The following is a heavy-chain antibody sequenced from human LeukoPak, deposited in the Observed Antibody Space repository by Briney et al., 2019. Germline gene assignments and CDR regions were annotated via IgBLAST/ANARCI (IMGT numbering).Heavy chain of an antibody. CDR1: GFTFSYYY. J-gene: IGHJ6*02. Sequence: GGSLRLSCAASGFTFSYYYMSWVRQAPGEGLEWVSYISSSGSTIYYADSVKGRFTISRDNAKNSLYLQVNSLRAEDTAVYYCARDAPCYGVGSTAIAVAGTAGGYYYYGMDVWGQGTTVTVSS. CDR3: ARDAPCYGVGSTAIAVAGTAGGYYYYGMDV. V-gene: IGHV3-11*01. D-gene: IGHD6-19*01. CDR2: ISSSGSTI.